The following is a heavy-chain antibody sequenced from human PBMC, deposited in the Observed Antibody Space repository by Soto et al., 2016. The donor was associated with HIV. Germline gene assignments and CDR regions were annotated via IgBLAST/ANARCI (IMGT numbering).Heavy chain of an antibody. V-gene: IGHV3-21*01. Sequence: EVQLVESGGGLVKPGGSLRLSCAASGFTFSSYSMNWVRQAPGKGLEWVSSISSSSGYIYYADSVKGRFTISRDNAENSLYLQMNSLRAEDTAVYYCARDPPVADYAFDIWGHGTMVTVSP. CDR2: ISSSSGYI. CDR1: GFTFSSYS. CDR3: ARDPPVADYAFDI. D-gene: IGHD6-19*01. J-gene: IGHJ3*02.